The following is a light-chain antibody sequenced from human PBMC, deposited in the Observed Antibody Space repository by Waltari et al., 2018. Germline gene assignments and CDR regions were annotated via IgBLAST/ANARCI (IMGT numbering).Light chain of an antibody. CDR1: QDISNS. Sequence: DIQMTQSPSSLSASVGDRVTLTCRARQDISNSLAWFQQKPGKAPESLIYTASTLRGGVPSKFSGSGFGTDFSLSISNLQPEDSATYYCQQYYSYPLTFGGGTKVEIK. CDR3: QQYYSYPLT. V-gene: IGKV1-16*02. CDR2: TAS. J-gene: IGKJ4*01.